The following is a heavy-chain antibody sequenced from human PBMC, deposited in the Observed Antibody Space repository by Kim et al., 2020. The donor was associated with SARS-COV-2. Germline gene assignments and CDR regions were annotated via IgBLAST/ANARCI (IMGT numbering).Heavy chain of an antibody. CDR3: AKSGSSWWFFDY. CDR2: ITSRGAGT. CDR1: EYTFSSYG. Sequence: GGSLRLSCVDSEYTFSSYGMSWVRQAPGKGLEWVSSITSRGAGTYYADSVKGRFTISRDNSKNTLYLQMNSLRAEDTAVYFCAKSGSSWWFFDYWGQGTL. D-gene: IGHD6-13*01. V-gene: IGHV3-23*01. J-gene: IGHJ4*02.